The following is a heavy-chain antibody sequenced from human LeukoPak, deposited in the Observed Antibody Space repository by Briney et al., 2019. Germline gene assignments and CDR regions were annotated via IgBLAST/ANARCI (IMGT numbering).Heavy chain of an antibody. CDR3: ARDQRYCISTSCYKYYYYGMDV. Sequence: ASVRVSCKASGYTFTSYYMHWVRQAPGQGLEWMGVINPSGGGTSYAQKFQGRVTMTRDTSTSTVYMELSSLRSEDTAVYYCARDQRYCISTSCYKYYYYGMDVWGQGTTVTVSS. V-gene: IGHV1-46*01. CDR2: INPSGGGT. CDR1: GYTFTSYY. D-gene: IGHD2-2*01. J-gene: IGHJ6*02.